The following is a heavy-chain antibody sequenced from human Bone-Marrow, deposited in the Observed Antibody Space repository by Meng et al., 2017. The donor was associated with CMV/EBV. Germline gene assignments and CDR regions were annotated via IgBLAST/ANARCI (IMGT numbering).Heavy chain of an antibody. CDR1: GFTFSSYA. CDR2: ISYDGSNK. Sequence: GESLKISCAASGFTFSSYAMHWIRQAPGKGLEWVAVISYDGSNKYYADSVKGRFTISRDNSKNTLYLQMNSLRAEDTAVYYCARGCSSTSCYYYYYYGMDVWGQGTTVTVSS. CDR3: ARGCSSTSCYYYYYYGMDV. V-gene: IGHV3-30*04. D-gene: IGHD2-2*01. J-gene: IGHJ6*02.